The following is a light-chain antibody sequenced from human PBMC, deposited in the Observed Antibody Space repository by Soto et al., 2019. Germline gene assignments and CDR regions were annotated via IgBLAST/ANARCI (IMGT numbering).Light chain of an antibody. Sequence: QSSLTQPASVSGSPGQSITFSCTGSSSDVGSFNLVSWYQQYPGKAPKLILYEVNKRPSGVSNRFSGSKSGNTASLIISGLQAEDEADYYCGSYAGSRWVFGGGTKLTVL. J-gene: IGLJ3*02. CDR3: GSYAGSRWV. CDR1: SSDVGSFNL. V-gene: IGLV2-23*02. CDR2: EVN.